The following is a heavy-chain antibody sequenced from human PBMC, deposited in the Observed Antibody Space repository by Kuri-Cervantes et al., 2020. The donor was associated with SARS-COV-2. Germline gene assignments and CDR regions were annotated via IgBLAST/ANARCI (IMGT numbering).Heavy chain of an antibody. V-gene: IGHV4-30-4*01. CDR2: VYYSGST. J-gene: IGHJ6*02. Sequence: SETLSLTCTVSGGSISSGDYYWSWIRQPPGKGLEWIGYVYYSGSTYYNPSLKSRVTISVDTSKNQFSLKLSSVTAADTAVYYCARESSCITIFGVVTRYGMDVWGQGTTVTVSS. CDR1: GGSISSGDYY. CDR3: ARESSCITIFGVVTRYGMDV. D-gene: IGHD3-3*01.